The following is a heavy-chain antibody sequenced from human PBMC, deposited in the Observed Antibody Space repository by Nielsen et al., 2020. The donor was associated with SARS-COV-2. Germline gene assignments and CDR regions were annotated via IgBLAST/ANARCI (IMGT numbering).Heavy chain of an antibody. CDR1: GYSFTNRW. V-gene: IGHV5-51*01. J-gene: IGHJ2*01. D-gene: IGHD3-3*01. CDR3: ARRLEWGSRWYLDL. CDR2: IYPGDSDT. Sequence: GESLKISCTGSGYSFTNRWIGWVRQMPGKGLEWMGIIYPGDSDTRYSPSFQGQVTISADKSISTAYLQWSSLKASDTAMYYCARRLEWGSRWYLDLWGRGTLVTVSS.